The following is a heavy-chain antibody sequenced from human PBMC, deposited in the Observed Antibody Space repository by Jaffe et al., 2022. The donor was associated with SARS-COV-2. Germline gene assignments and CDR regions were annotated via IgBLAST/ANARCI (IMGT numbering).Heavy chain of an antibody. CDR2: ISYDGSNK. Sequence: QVQLVESGGGVVQPGRSLRLSCAASGFTFSSYAMHWVRQAPGKGLEWVAVISYDGSNKYYADSVKGRFTISRDNSKNTLYLQMNSLRAEDTAVYYCARGIQLWALRGVYFDYWGQGTLVTVSS. V-gene: IGHV3-30-3*01. CDR3: ARGIQLWALRGVYFDY. D-gene: IGHD5-18*01. CDR1: GFTFSSYA. J-gene: IGHJ4*02.